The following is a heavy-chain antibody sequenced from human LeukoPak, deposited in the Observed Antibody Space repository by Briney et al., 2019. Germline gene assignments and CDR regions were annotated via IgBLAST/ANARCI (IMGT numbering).Heavy chain of an antibody. V-gene: IGHV3-66*01. CDR1: GFTVSSNY. Sequence: QTGGSLRLSCAASGFTVSSNYMSWVRQAPGKGLEWVSVIYSGGSTYYADSVKGRFTISRDNSKNTLYLQMNSLRAEDTAVYYCAREVRKAAAGPTRYFQHWGQGTLVTVPS. CDR2: IYSGGST. J-gene: IGHJ1*01. CDR3: AREVRKAAAGPTRYFQH. D-gene: IGHD6-13*01.